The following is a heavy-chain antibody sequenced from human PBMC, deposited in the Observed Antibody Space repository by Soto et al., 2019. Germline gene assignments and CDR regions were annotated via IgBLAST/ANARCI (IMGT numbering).Heavy chain of an antibody. J-gene: IGHJ6*02. CDR2: LIPIYDEP. D-gene: IGHD1-1*01. CDR3: ARVREPHLDHYGLDV. Sequence: QVQLVQSGAEVKNPGSSVKVSCKTSGFTFNVYGIHWVRQAPGQGLEWMGGLIPIYDEPYYAQKFQGRVTSTADKSTTTVHLELSSWRSNVTAVYFCARVREPHLDHYGLDVWGQGTTVTVSS. CDR1: GFTFNVYG. V-gene: IGHV1-69*06.